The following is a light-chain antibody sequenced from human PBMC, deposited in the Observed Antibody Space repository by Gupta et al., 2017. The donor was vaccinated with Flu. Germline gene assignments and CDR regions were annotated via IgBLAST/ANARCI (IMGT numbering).Light chain of an antibody. CDR2: DAS. J-gene: IGKJ2*01. Sequence: DIQMTQSPSSLSASEGDRVTITCRASQSIDTYLNWYQQKPGKAPKLLIYDASSLQSGIPSRFSGSGSGTDFSLTISSLQPEDVATYYCQESYGLPNNFGQGTKLEIK. V-gene: IGKV1-39*01. CDR1: QSIDTY. CDR3: QESYGLPNN.